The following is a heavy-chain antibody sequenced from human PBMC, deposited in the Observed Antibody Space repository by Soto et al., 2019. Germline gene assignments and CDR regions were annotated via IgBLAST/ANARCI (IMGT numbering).Heavy chain of an antibody. J-gene: IGHJ6*03. CDR2: INHSGST. CDR3: ARGDFWSGYFHYYYYYMDV. CDR1: GGSFSGYY. D-gene: IGHD3-3*01. V-gene: IGHV4-34*01. Sequence: QVQLQQWGAGLLKPSDTLSLTCAVYGGSFSGYYWSWIRQPPGKGLEWIGEINHSGSTNYNPSLKSRVTISVDTSKNQFSLKLSSVTAADTAVYYCARGDFWSGYFHYYYYYMDVWGKGTTVTVSS.